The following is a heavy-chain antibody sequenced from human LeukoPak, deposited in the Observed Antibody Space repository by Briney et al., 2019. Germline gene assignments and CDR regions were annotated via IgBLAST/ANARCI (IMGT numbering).Heavy chain of an antibody. D-gene: IGHD3-3*01. V-gene: IGHV3-23*01. J-gene: IGHJ3*02. CDR1: GFTFSNYG. CDR2: ITGSGGST. Sequence: PGGSLRLSRAASGFTFSNYGLSWVRQAPGKGLEWVSGITGSGGSTYYADSVKGRFTISRDNSKNTLYLQMNGLRAEDTAVYYCAKFWSGSYGRDAFDIWGQGTMVTVSS. CDR3: AKFWSGSYGRDAFDI.